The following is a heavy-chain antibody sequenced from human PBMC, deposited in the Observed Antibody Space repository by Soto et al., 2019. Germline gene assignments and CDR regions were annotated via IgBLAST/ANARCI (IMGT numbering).Heavy chain of an antibody. Sequence: PGESLKISCKGSGYSFTSYWIGWVRQMPGKGLEWMGIIYPGDSDTRYSPSFQGQVTISVDTSKNQFSLKLSSVTAADTAVYYCARDSTHGDYDYGMDVWGQGSTVTVSS. CDR3: ARDSTHGDYDYGMDV. CDR1: GYSFTSYW. J-gene: IGHJ6*02. D-gene: IGHD2-2*01. CDR2: IYPGDSDT. V-gene: IGHV5-51*01.